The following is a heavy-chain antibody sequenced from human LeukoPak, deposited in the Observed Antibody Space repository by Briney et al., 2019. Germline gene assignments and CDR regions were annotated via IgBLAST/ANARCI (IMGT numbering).Heavy chain of an antibody. D-gene: IGHD3-16*01. J-gene: IGHJ4*02. Sequence: PSETLSLTSTVSGGSISSGSYYWSWIRQPAGKGLEWIGRIYTSGSTNYNPSLKSRVTISVDTSKNQFSLKLSSVTAADTAVYYCARGLGYWGQGTLVTVSS. V-gene: IGHV4-61*02. CDR1: GGSISSGSYY. CDR3: ARGLGY. CDR2: IYTSGST.